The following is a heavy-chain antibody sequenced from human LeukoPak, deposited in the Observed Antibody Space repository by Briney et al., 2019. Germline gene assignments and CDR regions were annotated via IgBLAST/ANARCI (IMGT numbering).Heavy chain of an antibody. CDR3: VRVTSYIRSTYHMDV. CDR1: RYTFEVFG. CDR2: INWDGGST. V-gene: IGHV3-20*01. Sequence: GGSLRLSCAASRYTFEVFGMSCLGQAPGKGLEWVSGINWDGGSTAYADSVKGRFTISRDNAKNSLYLQMNSLRVEDTAFYHCVRVTSYIRSTYHMDVCGNGTTVIVSS. J-gene: IGHJ6*03. D-gene: IGHD1-26*01.